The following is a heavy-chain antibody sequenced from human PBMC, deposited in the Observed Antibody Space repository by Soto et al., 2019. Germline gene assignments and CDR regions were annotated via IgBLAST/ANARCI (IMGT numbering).Heavy chain of an antibody. CDR3: ARDPNSRGWYSGGEDY. V-gene: IGHV1-69*08. CDR2: IIPILGIA. CDR1: GGTFSSYT. D-gene: IGHD6-19*01. Sequence: QVQLVQSGAEVKKPGSSVKVSCKASGGTFSSYTISWVRQAPGQGLEWMGRIIPILGIANYAQKFQGRVTITADKSTSTAYMELSSLRSEDTAVYYCARDPNSRGWYSGGEDYWGQGTLVTVSS. J-gene: IGHJ4*02.